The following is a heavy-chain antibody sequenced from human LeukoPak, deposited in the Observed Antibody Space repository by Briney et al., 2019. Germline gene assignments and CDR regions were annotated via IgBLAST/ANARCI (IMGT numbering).Heavy chain of an antibody. Sequence: GGSLRLSCAASGFTFSSYSMNWVRQAPGKGLEWVSSISSSSSYIYYADSVKGRFTISRDNAKNSLYLQTNSLRAEDTAVYYCARDLRSGSTFSSDYWGQGTLVTVSS. CDR2: ISSSSSYI. J-gene: IGHJ4*02. D-gene: IGHD6-19*01. CDR1: GFTFSSYS. CDR3: ARDLRSGSTFSSDY. V-gene: IGHV3-21*01.